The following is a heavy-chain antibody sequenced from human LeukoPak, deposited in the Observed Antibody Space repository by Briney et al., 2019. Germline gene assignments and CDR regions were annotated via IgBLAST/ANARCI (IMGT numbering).Heavy chain of an antibody. D-gene: IGHD6-19*01. CDR1: GGSISSGGYS. Sequence: SQTLSLTCAVSGGSISSGGYSWSWIRQPPGKGLEWIGYIYYSGSTYYNPSLKSRVTISVDTSKNQFSLKLSSVTAADTAVYYCARGTGYSSGWYLTNWFDPWGQGTLVTVSS. CDR2: IYYSGST. V-gene: IGHV4-30-4*07. CDR3: ARGTGYSSGWYLTNWFDP. J-gene: IGHJ5*02.